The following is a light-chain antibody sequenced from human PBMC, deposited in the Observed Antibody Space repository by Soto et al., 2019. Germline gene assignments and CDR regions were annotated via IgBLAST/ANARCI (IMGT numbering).Light chain of an antibody. CDR1: NSDVGAYNY. V-gene: IGLV2-14*01. J-gene: IGLJ3*02. Sequence: QSALTQPASVSGSPGQSITISCTGSNSDVGAYNYVSWYQQHPGKAPKLIIYEVNNRPSGVSYRFSGSKSGNTAPLTISGLQAEDEADYYCASYTVSHTRVFGGGTKLTVL. CDR2: EVN. CDR3: ASYTVSHTRV.